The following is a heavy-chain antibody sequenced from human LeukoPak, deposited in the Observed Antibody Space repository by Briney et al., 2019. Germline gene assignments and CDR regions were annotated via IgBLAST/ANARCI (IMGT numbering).Heavy chain of an antibody. V-gene: IGHV1-2*02. CDR1: GYTFTSYY. D-gene: IGHD3-22*01. Sequence: ASVRVSCKASGYTFTSYYIHWVRQAPGQGLEWMGWFNPNSGGTNYAQEFQGRVTMTRDTSISTAYMELSRLRSDDTAVYYCAREYYFDNSGYYGVGDYWGQGTLVTVSS. J-gene: IGHJ4*02. CDR3: AREYYFDNSGYYGVGDY. CDR2: FNPNSGGT.